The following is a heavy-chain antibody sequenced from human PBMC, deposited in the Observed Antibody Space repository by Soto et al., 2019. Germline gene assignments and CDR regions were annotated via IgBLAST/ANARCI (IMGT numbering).Heavy chain of an antibody. D-gene: IGHD2-8*01. V-gene: IGHV1-8*02. CDR1: GYTFTSYG. CDR2: MNPNSGNT. Sequence: EASVKVSCKASGYTFTSYGISWVRQAAGQGLEWMGWMNPNSGNTGYAQKFQGRVTMTRNTSISTAYMELSSLRSEDTAVYYCHCTTDSLDAFDIWGQGTMVTVSS. CDR3: HCTTDSLDAFDI. J-gene: IGHJ3*02.